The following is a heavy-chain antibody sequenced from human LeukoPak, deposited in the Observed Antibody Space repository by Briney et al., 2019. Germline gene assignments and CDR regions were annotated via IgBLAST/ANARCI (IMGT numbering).Heavy chain of an antibody. CDR3: ARGSLDYYGGSWFDP. Sequence: VSVKVSCKASGYTFTSYGISWVRQAPGQGLEWMGWISAYNGNTNYAQKLQGRVTMTTDTSTSTAYMELRSLRSDDTAVYYCARGSLDYYGGSWFDPWGQGTLVTVSS. CDR1: GYTFTSYG. V-gene: IGHV1-18*01. J-gene: IGHJ5*02. CDR2: ISAYNGNT. D-gene: IGHD3-10*01.